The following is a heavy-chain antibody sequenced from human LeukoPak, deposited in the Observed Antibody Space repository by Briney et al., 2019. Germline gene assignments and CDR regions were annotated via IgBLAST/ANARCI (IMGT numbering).Heavy chain of an antibody. CDR3: AGRRGMEATTSY. CDR2: IFYSGST. Sequence: SETLSLTCTVSGGSISTSNYYWGWIRQPPGKGLEWIGNIFYSGSTYYSPSLKSRVTISLDTSRNQFSLKLNSVTAADTAVYYCAGRRGMEATTSYWGQGTLVTVSS. CDR1: GGSISTSNYY. D-gene: IGHD5-12*01. V-gene: IGHV4-39*07. J-gene: IGHJ4*02.